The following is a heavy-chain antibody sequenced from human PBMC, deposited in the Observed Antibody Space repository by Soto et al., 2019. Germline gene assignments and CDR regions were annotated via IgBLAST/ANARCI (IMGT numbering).Heavy chain of an antibody. Sequence: GGSLRLSCVASGFTFRTYTMNWVRQAPGKGLEWVSGIRGFSPYTFYADSVKGRFTISRDNAKNSLYLQMNSLRAEDTAVYYCARDASVDYDFWSGYYTRGYFDLWGRGTLVTVSS. CDR1: GFTFRTYT. D-gene: IGHD3-3*01. CDR3: ARDASVDYDFWSGYYTRGYFDL. V-gene: IGHV3-21*04. J-gene: IGHJ2*01. CDR2: IRGFSPYT.